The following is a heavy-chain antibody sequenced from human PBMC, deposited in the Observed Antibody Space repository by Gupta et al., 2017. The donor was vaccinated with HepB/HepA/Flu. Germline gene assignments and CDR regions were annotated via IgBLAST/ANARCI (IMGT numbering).Heavy chain of an antibody. D-gene: IGHD3-3*01. Sequence: VQLVHSGAEVTKPGSSVKVFCKGPGGNVTSYAVSWLREAPGQGLEWMGGIIPIFGTANYAQKFQGRVTITADESTSTAYMELSSLRSEDTAVYYCASGTIFGYYYYYYMDVWGKGTTVTVSS. J-gene: IGHJ6*03. V-gene: IGHV1-69*01. CDR3: ASGTIFGYYYYYYMDV. CDR1: GGNVTSYA. CDR2: IIPIFGTA.